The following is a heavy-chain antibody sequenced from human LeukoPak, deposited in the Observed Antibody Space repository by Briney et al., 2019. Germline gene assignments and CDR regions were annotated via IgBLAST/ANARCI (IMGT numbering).Heavy chain of an antibody. D-gene: IGHD6-19*01. CDR2: INPNSGGT. CDR3: ARTPPLGIAVAGTLSFVDY. J-gene: IGHJ4*02. CDR1: GYTFTNYG. Sequence: ASVKVSCKASGYTFTNYGISWVRQAPGQGLEWMGWINPNSGGTNYAQKFQGRVTMTRDTSISTAYMELSRLRSDDTAVYYCARTPPLGIAVAGTLSFVDYWGQGTLVTVSS. V-gene: IGHV1-2*02.